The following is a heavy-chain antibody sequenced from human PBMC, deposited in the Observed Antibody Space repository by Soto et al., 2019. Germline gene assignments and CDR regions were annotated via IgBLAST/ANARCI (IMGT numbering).Heavy chain of an antibody. CDR3: ARVRLGYSGYDESLGY. Sequence: SVKVSCKASGGTFSSYAISWVRQAPGQGLEWMGGIIPIFGTANYAQKFQGRVTITADESTSTAYMELSSLRSEDTAVYYCARVRLGYSGYDESLGYWGQGTLVSVSS. CDR1: GGTFSSYA. V-gene: IGHV1-69*13. CDR2: IIPIFGTA. J-gene: IGHJ4*02. D-gene: IGHD5-12*01.